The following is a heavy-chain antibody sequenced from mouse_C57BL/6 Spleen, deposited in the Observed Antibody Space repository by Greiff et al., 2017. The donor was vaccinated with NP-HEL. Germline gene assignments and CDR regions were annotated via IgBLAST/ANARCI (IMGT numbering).Heavy chain of an antibody. CDR1: GYAFSSSW. Sequence: VQRVESGPELVKPGASVKISCKASGYAFSSSWMNWVKQRPGKGLEWIGRIYPGDGDTNYNGKFKGKATLTADKSSSTAYMQLSSLTSEDSAVYFCARYHYYGSSYDYAMDYWGQGTSVTVSS. D-gene: IGHD1-1*01. J-gene: IGHJ4*01. CDR2: IYPGDGDT. CDR3: ARYHYYGSSYDYAMDY. V-gene: IGHV1-82*01.